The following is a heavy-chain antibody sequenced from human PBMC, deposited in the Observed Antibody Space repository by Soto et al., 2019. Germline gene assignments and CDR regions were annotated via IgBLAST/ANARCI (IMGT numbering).Heavy chain of an antibody. J-gene: IGHJ5*01. Sequence: ESLKISCGYSFTSYWTSWVSQMPGKGLEWMGRIDPSDSYTNYSPSFQGHVTISADKSISTAYLQWSSLKASDTAMYYCARRHSSSSAFDSWGHGTLVT. CDR3: ARRHSSSSAFDS. CDR1: GYSFTSYW. D-gene: IGHD6-13*01. V-gene: IGHV5-10-1*01. CDR2: IDPSDSYT.